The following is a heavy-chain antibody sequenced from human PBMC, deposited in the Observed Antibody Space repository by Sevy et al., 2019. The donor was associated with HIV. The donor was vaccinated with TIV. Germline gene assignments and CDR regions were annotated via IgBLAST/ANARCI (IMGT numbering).Heavy chain of an antibody. D-gene: IGHD3-10*01. CDR3: AKEHGSGSYTRGAFDI. CDR2: ISGSGGST. Sequence: GGSLRLSCAASGFTFSSYAMSWVRQAPGKGLEWVSAISGSGGSTYYADSVKGRFTISRDNSKNTLYPQMNSLRAEDTAVYYCAKEHGSGSYTRGAFDIWGQGTMVTVSS. V-gene: IGHV3-23*01. CDR1: GFTFSSYA. J-gene: IGHJ3*02.